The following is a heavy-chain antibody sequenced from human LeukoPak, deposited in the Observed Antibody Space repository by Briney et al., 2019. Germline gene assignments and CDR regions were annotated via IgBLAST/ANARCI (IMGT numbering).Heavy chain of an antibody. Sequence: GGSLRLFCAASGFTFSSYAMSWVRQAPGKGLEWVSAISGSGGSTYYADSVKGRFTISRDNSKNTLYLQMNSLRAEDTAVYYCAKDRYQLLLFNWFDPWGQGTLVTVSS. CDR1: GFTFSSYA. CDR3: AKDRYQLLLFNWFDP. CDR2: ISGSGGST. V-gene: IGHV3-23*01. D-gene: IGHD2-2*01. J-gene: IGHJ5*02.